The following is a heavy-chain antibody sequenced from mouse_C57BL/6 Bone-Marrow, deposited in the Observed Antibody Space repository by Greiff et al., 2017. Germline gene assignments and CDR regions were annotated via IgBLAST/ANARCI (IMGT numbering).Heavy chain of an antibody. CDR1: GFNIKDYY. CDR3: ARLRYPPYAMDY. CDR2: IDPEDGET. V-gene: IGHV14-2*01. J-gene: IGHJ4*01. D-gene: IGHD1-1*01. Sequence: EVKLMESGAELVKPGASVKLSCTASGFNIKDYYMHWVKQRTEQGLEWIGRIDPEDGETKYAPKFQGKATITADTSSNTASLQLSSLTSEDTAVYYCARLRYPPYAMDYWGQGTSVTVSS.